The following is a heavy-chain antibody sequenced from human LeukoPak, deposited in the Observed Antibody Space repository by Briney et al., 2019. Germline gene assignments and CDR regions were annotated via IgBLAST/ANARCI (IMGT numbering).Heavy chain of an antibody. D-gene: IGHD6-19*01. V-gene: IGHV4-38-2*01. J-gene: IGHJ4*02. CDR1: GYSISSGYY. Sequence: PSETLSLTCAVSGYSISSGYYWGWIRQPPGKGLEWIGYIYYSGSTNYNPSLKSRVTISVDTSKNQFSLKLSSVTAADTAVYYCARGEQWLVPVDYWGQGTLVTVSS. CDR2: IYYSGST. CDR3: ARGEQWLVPVDY.